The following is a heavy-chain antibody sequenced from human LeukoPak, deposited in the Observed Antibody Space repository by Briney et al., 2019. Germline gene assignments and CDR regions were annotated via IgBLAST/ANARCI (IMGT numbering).Heavy chain of an antibody. CDR1: GYTFTGYY. Sequence: ASVKVSCKASGYTFTGYYMHWVRQATGQGLEWMGWINPNSGGTNYAQKFQGRVTMTRDTSISTAYMELSRLRSDDTAVYYCARYPRDFWSGYALDYWGQGTLVTVSS. J-gene: IGHJ4*02. CDR3: ARYPRDFWSGYALDY. V-gene: IGHV1-2*02. CDR2: INPNSGGT. D-gene: IGHD3-3*01.